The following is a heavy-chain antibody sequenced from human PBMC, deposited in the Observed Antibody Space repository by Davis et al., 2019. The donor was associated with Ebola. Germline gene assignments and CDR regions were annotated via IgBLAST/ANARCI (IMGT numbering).Heavy chain of an antibody. V-gene: IGHV3-11*01. D-gene: IGHD3-3*01. J-gene: IGHJ6*02. Sequence: GGSLRLSCAASGFTFSDYYMSWIRQAPGKGLEWVSYISSSGSTIYYADSMKGRFTISRDNSKNTLYLQMNSLRAEDTAVYYCAAWSGSYYNGMDVWGQGTTVTVSS. CDR3: AAWSGSYYNGMDV. CDR1: GFTFSDYY. CDR2: ISSSGSTI.